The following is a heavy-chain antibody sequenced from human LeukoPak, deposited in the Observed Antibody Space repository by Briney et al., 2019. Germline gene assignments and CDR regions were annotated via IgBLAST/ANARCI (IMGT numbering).Heavy chain of an antibody. Sequence: PVGSLRLSCAASGFTFSSYAMSWVRQALGKGLEWVSAISGSGGSTYYADSVKGRFTISRDNTNNTLYLHMYSLRAEDTAVYYCANKAPNWGFNYFDYWGQGTLVTDSS. J-gene: IGHJ4*02. CDR2: ISGSGGST. D-gene: IGHD7-27*01. CDR1: GFTFSSYA. V-gene: IGHV3-23*01. CDR3: ANKAPNWGFNYFDY.